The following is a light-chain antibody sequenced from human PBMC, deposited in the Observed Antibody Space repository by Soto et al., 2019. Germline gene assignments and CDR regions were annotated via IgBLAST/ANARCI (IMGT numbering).Light chain of an antibody. Sequence: EIVLTQSPGTLSLSPGERATLSCRASQSVSSSYLAWYQQKPGQAPRLLIYGASSRATGIPDRFSGSGSGADLTLTISRLEPEDFAVYYCQQYGSSRWTFVQGTKVEIK. CDR2: GAS. V-gene: IGKV3-20*01. CDR1: QSVSSSY. J-gene: IGKJ1*01. CDR3: QQYGSSRWT.